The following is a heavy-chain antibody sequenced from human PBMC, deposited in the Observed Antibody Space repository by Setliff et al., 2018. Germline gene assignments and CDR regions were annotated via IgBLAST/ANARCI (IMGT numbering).Heavy chain of an antibody. CDR1: GYTFTSYV. V-gene: IGHV1-18*01. Sequence: ASVKVSCKASGYTFTSYVISWVRQAPGQGLEWMGWINAGNGNTKYSQKFQGRVTITRATSASTAYMELSSLISEDTAVYYCARGPSWQGGAYYFDFWGQGTLVTVSS. J-gene: IGHJ4*02. CDR3: ARGPSWQGGAYYFDF. CDR2: INAGNGNT. D-gene: IGHD1-26*01.